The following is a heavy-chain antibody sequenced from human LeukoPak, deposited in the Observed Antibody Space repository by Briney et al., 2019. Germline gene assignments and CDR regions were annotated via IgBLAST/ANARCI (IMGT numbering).Heavy chain of an antibody. Sequence: ASVKVSCKVSGYTLTELSMHWVRQAPGKGLEWMGGFDPEDGETIYAQKFQGRVTMTEDTSTDTAYMELSRLRSDDTAVYYCARSRIAAAGQRFDYWGQGTLVTVSS. CDR3: ARSRIAAAGQRFDY. J-gene: IGHJ4*02. CDR2: FDPEDGET. D-gene: IGHD6-13*01. V-gene: IGHV1-24*01. CDR1: GYTLTELS.